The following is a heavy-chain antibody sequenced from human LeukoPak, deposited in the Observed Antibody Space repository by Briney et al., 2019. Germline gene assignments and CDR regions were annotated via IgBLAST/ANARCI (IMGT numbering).Heavy chain of an antibody. CDR1: GYTFTGCY. D-gene: IGHD2-2*01. J-gene: IGHJ5*02. CDR3: ARDRAQGIVVVPAASHWFDP. Sequence: GASVKVSCKASGYTFTGCYMHWVRQAPGQGLEWMGWINPNSGGTNYAQKFQGRVTMTRDTSISTAYMELSRLRSDGTAVYYCARDRAQGIVVVPAASHWFDPWGQGTLVTVSS. V-gene: IGHV1-2*02. CDR2: INPNSGGT.